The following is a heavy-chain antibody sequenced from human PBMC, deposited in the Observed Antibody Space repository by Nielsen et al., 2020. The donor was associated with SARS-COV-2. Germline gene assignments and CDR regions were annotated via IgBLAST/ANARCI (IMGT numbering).Heavy chain of an antibody. D-gene: IGHD6-6*01. CDR1: GYTFTGHY. V-gene: IGHV1-46*04. CDR2: INSSGGST. J-gene: IGHJ4*02. CDR3: ARTPEYEVPDY. Sequence: ASVKVSCRASGYTFTGHYIHWVRQAPGQGLEWVGIINSSGGSTSYAQKLQGRVTMTTDRSTTTGYMELRSLRSDDTAVYFCARTPEYEVPDYWGQGTLVTVSS.